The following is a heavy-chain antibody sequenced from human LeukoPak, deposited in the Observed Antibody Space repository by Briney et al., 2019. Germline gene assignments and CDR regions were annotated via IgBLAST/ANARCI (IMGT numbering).Heavy chain of an antibody. Sequence: PGGSLRLSCAASGFTFSSYAMHWVRQAPGKGLEWVAVISYDGSNKYYADSVKGRFTISRDNSKNTLYLQMNSLRAEDTAVYYCARHSGSFEFDPWGQGTLVTVSS. CDR2: ISYDGSNK. CDR1: GFTFSSYA. CDR3: ARHSGSFEFDP. V-gene: IGHV3-30-3*01. D-gene: IGHD1-26*01. J-gene: IGHJ5*02.